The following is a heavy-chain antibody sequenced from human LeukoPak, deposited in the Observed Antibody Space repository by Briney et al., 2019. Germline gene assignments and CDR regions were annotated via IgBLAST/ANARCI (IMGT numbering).Heavy chain of an antibody. D-gene: IGHD3-22*01. CDR3: ARTYYYGSSGYYSPNNWFDP. CDR2: IYYSGST. J-gene: IGHJ5*02. V-gene: IGHV4-39*01. Sequence: TSETLSLTCTVSGGSISSSSYYWGWIRQPPGKGLEWIGSIYYSGSTYYNPSLKSRVTISVDTSKNQFSLKLSSVTAADTAVYYCARTYYYGSSGYYSPNNWFDPWGQGTLVTVSS. CDR1: GGSISSSSYY.